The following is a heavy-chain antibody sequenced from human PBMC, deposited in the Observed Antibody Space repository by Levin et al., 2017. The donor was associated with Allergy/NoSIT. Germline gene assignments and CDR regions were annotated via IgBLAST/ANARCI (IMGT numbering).Heavy chain of an antibody. V-gene: IGHV3-74*01. Sequence: GGSLRLSCAASGFRFRSYWMHWVRQAPGKGLVWVSRINSDGSDTAYADSVRGRFIVSRDNAENTLYLQMSSLTADDTAVYYCARGPPPGTGFGPWGQGTLVTVSS. CDR1: GFRFRSYW. CDR2: INSDGSDT. J-gene: IGHJ5*02. CDR3: ARGPPPGTGFGP. D-gene: IGHD1-1*01.